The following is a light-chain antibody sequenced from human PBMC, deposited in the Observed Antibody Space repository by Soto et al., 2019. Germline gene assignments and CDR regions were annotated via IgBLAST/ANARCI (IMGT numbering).Light chain of an antibody. J-gene: IGKJ2*02. CDR2: AAS. Sequence: EIVLTQSPGTLSLSPGDRATLSCRANQSVSTNYLAWYQQKSGQAPRLLIYAASSRTSGISDRFSGSGSGTDFALTISRLEPEDFAVYYCLHYSRSSCTFGQGTKLEIK. CDR3: LHYSRSSCT. V-gene: IGKV3-20*01. CDR1: QSVSTNY.